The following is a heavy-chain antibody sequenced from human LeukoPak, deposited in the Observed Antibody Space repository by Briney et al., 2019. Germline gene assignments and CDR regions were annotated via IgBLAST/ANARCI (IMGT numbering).Heavy chain of an antibody. Sequence: GGSLRLSCAASGFTFSSYWMHWVRQAPGKGLVWVSRINSDGSSTSYADSVKGRFTISRDNAKNTLYLQMNSLRAEDTAVYYCARVRVGAGAPEPELFDYWGQGTLVTVSS. D-gene: IGHD1-26*01. CDR1: GFTFSSYW. CDR3: ARVRVGAGAPEPELFDY. V-gene: IGHV3-74*01. CDR2: INSDGSST. J-gene: IGHJ4*02.